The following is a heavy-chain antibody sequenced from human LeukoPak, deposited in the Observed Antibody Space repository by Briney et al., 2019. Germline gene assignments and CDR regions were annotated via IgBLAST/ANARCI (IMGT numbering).Heavy chain of an antibody. D-gene: IGHD3-10*01. V-gene: IGHV4-38-2*02. CDR3: GRDRTYGSGSDHFDY. J-gene: IGHJ4*02. CDR1: GYSIRSGYY. CDR2: IYQSGSS. Sequence: SETLSLTCTVSGYSIRSGYYWGWIRQPPGKGLEWIGSIYQSGSSYYNPSLKSRVIISVDTPKNTLSLKLNSVTAADTAVYYCGRDRTYGSGSDHFDYWGQRTLVTVSS.